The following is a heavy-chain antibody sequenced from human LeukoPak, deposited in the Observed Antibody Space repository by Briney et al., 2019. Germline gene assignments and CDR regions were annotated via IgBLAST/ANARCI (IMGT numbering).Heavy chain of an antibody. Sequence: PSETLSLTCTVSGGSISSYYWNWIRQSAGKGLEWIGRIYTSGSTNYNYNPSLKSRVTMPVDTSKNQFSLKLSSVTAADTAVYYCASGDANTAAAFDIWGQGTMVTVSS. V-gene: IGHV4-4*07. J-gene: IGHJ3*02. CDR1: GGSISSYY. D-gene: IGHD4-17*01. CDR2: IYTSGSTNY. CDR3: ASGDANTAAAFDI.